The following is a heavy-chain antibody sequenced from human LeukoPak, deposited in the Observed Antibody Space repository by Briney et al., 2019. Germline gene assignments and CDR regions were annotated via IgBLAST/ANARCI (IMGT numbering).Heavy chain of an antibody. CDR2: IYYSGST. J-gene: IGHJ6*02. CDR1: GGSISSYY. CDR3: ARAILDDGMDV. V-gene: IGHV4-59*01. Sequence: PSETLSLTCTVSGGSISSYYWSWIRQPPGKGLEWIGYIYYSGSTNYSPSLKSRVTISVDTSKNQFSLKLSSVTAADTAVYYCARAILDDGMDVWGQGTTVTVSS. D-gene: IGHD1-1*01.